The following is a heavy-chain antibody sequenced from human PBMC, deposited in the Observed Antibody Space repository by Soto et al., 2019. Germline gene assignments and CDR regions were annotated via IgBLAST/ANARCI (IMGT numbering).Heavy chain of an antibody. CDR1: RGSFSSYA. CDR2: IIPIFGTA. V-gene: IGHV1-69*13. J-gene: IGHJ5*02. CDR3: ASSVPLYCSGGSCYHP. D-gene: IGHD2-15*01. Sequence: GASVKVSCKASRGSFSSYAISWVRQAPGQGLEWMGGIIPIFGTANYAQKFQGRVTITADESTSTAYMELSSLRSEDTAVYYCASSVPLYCSGGSCYHPWGQGTLVTVSS.